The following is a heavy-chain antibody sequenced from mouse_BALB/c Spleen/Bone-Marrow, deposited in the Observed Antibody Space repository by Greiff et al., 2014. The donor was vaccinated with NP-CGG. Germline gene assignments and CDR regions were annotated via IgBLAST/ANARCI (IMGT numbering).Heavy chain of an antibody. CDR2: ILPGSGST. Sequence: QVQLQQSGAELMKPGASVKISCKATGYTFSSYWIEWVKQRPGHGLEWIGEILPGSGSTNYSEKFKGKATFTADTSSNTAYMQLSSLTSEDSAVYYCARELGIRLAYWGQGTLVTVSA. D-gene: IGHD3-1*01. CDR1: GYTFSSYW. J-gene: IGHJ3*01. V-gene: IGHV1-9*01. CDR3: ARELGIRLAY.